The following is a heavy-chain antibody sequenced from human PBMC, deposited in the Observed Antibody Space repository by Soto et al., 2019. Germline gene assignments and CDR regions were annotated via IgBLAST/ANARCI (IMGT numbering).Heavy chain of an antibody. CDR3: ASRCSGGRCYSGWFDP. J-gene: IGHJ5*02. CDR1: GGSFSGYY. D-gene: IGHD2-15*01. CDR2: INHSGST. Sequence: SETLSLTCAVYGGSFSGYYWSWIRQPPGKGLEWIGEINHSGSTNYNPSLKSRVTISVDTSKNQFSLKLSSVTAADTAVYYCASRCSGGRCYSGWFDPWGQGTLVTVSS. V-gene: IGHV4-34*01.